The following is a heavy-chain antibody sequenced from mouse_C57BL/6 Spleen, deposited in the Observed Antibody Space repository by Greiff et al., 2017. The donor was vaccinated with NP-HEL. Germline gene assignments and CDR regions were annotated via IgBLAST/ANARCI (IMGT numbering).Heavy chain of an antibody. D-gene: IGHD3-1*01. V-gene: IGHV1-69*01. J-gene: IGHJ4*01. CDR1: GYTFTSYW. CDR2: IDPSDSYT. Sequence: QVQLQQPGAELVMPGASVKLSCKASGYTFTSYWMHWVKQRPGQGLEWIGEIDPSDSYTNYNQKFKGKSTLTVDKSSSTAYMQLSSLTSEDSAVYYCARIGTPGAMDYWGQGTSVTVSS. CDR3: ARIGTPGAMDY.